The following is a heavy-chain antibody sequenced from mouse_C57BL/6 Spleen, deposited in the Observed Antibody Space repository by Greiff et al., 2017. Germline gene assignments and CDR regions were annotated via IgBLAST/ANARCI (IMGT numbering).Heavy chain of an antibody. Sequence: EVKLMEFGGGLVQPKGSLKLSCAASGFSFNTYAMNWVRQAPGKGLEWVARIRSKSNNYATYYADSVKDRFTISRDDSESMLYLQMNNLKTEDTAMYYCVRTYYGNWGYFDYWGQGTTLTVSS. CDR1: GFSFNTYA. CDR2: IRSKSNNYAT. J-gene: IGHJ2*01. CDR3: VRTYYGNWGYFDY. V-gene: IGHV10-1*01. D-gene: IGHD2-10*01.